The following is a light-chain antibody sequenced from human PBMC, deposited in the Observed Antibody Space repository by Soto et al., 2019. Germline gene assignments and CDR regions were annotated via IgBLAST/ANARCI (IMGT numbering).Light chain of an antibody. V-gene: IGKV1-9*01. CDR2: TAS. CDR3: QQLNNYPRT. CDR1: QGINNY. Sequence: DIKLTQSPSFLSASVGDRVTITCRASQGINNYLAWYQQKPGKAPKLLIYTASTLQSGVPSRFSGSGSGTEFTLTISSLQPEDFATYDCQQLNNYPRTFGQGTKVELK. J-gene: IGKJ1*01.